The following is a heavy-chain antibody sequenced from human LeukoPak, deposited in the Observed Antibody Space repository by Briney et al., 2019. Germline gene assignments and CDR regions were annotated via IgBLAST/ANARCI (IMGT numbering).Heavy chain of an antibody. D-gene: IGHD3-10*01. Sequence: SETLSLTCTVSGYSISSGYYWGWIRQPPGKGLEWIGSIYHSGSTYYNPSLKSRVTISVDTSKNQFSLKLSSVTAADTAVYYCARVPPRRITMVRGVHPFDYWGQGTLVTVSS. CDR3: ARVPPRRITMVRGVHPFDY. CDR1: GYSISSGYY. CDR2: IYHSGST. V-gene: IGHV4-38-2*02. J-gene: IGHJ4*02.